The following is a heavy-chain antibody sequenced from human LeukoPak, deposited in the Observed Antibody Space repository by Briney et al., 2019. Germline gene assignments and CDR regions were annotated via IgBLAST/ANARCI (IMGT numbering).Heavy chain of an antibody. V-gene: IGHV3-30*04. Sequence: GRSLRLSCAASGFTFSSYAMHWGRQAPGKGLEWVAVISYDGSNKYYADSVKGRFTISRDNSKNTLYLQMNSLRAEDTAVYYCARGTRSITMIVVVRDAFDIWGQGTMVTVSS. CDR1: GFTFSSYA. CDR2: ISYDGSNK. CDR3: ARGTRSITMIVVVRDAFDI. D-gene: IGHD3-22*01. J-gene: IGHJ3*02.